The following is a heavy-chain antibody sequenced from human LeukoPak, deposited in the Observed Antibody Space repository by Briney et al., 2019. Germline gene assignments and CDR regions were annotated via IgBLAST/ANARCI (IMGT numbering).Heavy chain of an antibody. Sequence: GGSLRLSCAASGFTFSSYWMSWVRQAPGKGLEWVAVIWYDGSNKYYADSVKGRFTISRDNSKNTLYLQMNSLRAEDTAVYYCARDYIGFDYWGQGTLVTVSS. CDR3: ARDYIGFDY. D-gene: IGHD2-15*01. J-gene: IGHJ4*02. CDR2: IWYDGSNK. CDR1: GFTFSSYW. V-gene: IGHV3-33*08.